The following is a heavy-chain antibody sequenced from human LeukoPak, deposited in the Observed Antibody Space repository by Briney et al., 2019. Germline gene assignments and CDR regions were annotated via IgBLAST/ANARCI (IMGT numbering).Heavy chain of an antibody. CDR2: ISSSSSTI. CDR3: AREMDDTPFDY. V-gene: IGHV3-48*04. Sequence: GGSLRLSCAASGFTFSSYSMNWVRQAPGKGLEWVSYISSSSSTIYYADSVKGRFTISRDNAKNSLYLQMNSLRAEDTAVYYCAREMDDTPFDYWGQGTLVTVSS. J-gene: IGHJ4*02. D-gene: IGHD2-15*01. CDR1: GFTFSSYS.